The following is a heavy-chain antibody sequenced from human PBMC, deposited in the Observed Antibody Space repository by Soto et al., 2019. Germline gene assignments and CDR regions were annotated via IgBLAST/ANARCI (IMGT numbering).Heavy chain of an antibody. Sequence: EVQLVDSGGGSVEPGGSLRLSCAASGFTFTNAWLNWVRQAPGKGLEWVGRIESKINGGTTDYAAPVKGRFSISRDDSENTVYLQMNSLKTEDTAVYYCAADLPDWGAYAFDYWGQGTLVTVSS. J-gene: IGHJ4*02. CDR2: IESKINGGTT. CDR1: GFTFTNAW. D-gene: IGHD3-16*01. CDR3: AADLPDWGAYAFDY. V-gene: IGHV3-15*07.